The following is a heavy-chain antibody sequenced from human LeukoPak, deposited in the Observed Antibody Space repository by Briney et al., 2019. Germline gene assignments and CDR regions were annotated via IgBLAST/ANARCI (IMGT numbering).Heavy chain of an antibody. J-gene: IGHJ4*02. CDR1: GGSFSGYY. Sequence: ETLSLTCAVYGGSFSGYYWSWIRQPPGKGLEWVSAISGSGGSTYYADSVKGRFTISRDNSKNTLYLQMNSLRAEDTAVYYCNSGYDYDYWGQGTLVTVSS. D-gene: IGHD5-12*01. CDR2: ISGSGGST. V-gene: IGHV3-23*01. CDR3: NSGYDYDY.